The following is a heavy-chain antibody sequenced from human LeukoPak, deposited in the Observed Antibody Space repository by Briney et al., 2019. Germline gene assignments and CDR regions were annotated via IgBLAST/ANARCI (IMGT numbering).Heavy chain of an antibody. CDR1: GYTFTSYY. CDR3: ARDERLVNYYDSSGYCEY. CDR2: INPSGGST. J-gene: IGHJ4*02. D-gene: IGHD3-22*01. Sequence: SSENVSCKASGYTFTSYYMHWVRQPPGQGLEWMAIINPSGGSTSVSQKFQGRATMTRDMSSTTVYLEPSSLRSEDTAVYYCARDERLVNYYDSSGYCEYWGEGPLVNV. V-gene: IGHV1-46*01.